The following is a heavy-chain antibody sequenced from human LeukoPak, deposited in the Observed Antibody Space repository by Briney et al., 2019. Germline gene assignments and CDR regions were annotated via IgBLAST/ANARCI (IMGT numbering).Heavy chain of an antibody. V-gene: IGHV1-69*06. CDR1: GYTFTSYG. D-gene: IGHD5-18*01. CDR2: IIPIFGTA. CDR3: ARGDVDTAMVIDY. Sequence: SVKVSCKASGYTFTSYGISWVRQAPGRGLEWMGGIIPIFGTANYAQKFQGRVTITADKSTSTAYMELSSLRSEDTAVYYCARGDVDTAMVIDYWGQGTLVTVSS. J-gene: IGHJ4*02.